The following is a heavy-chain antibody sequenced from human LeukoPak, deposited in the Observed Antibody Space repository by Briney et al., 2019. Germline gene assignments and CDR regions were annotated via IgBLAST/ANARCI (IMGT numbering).Heavy chain of an antibody. D-gene: IGHD2-15*01. J-gene: IGHJ4*02. CDR3: ARESGYFDY. Sequence: KPSETLSLTCTVSGGSISSYYWSWIRQPPGKGLEWIGYIYYSGSTNYNPSLKSRVTISVDTSKNQFSLKLSSVTAADTAVYYCARESGYFDYWGQGTLVTVPS. V-gene: IGHV4-59*01. CDR1: GGSISSYY. CDR2: IYYSGST.